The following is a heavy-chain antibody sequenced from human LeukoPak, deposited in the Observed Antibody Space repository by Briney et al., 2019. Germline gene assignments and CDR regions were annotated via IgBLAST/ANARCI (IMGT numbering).Heavy chain of an antibody. CDR3: ASLFGELSYYDY. CDR1: GGSISSSSYY. D-gene: IGHD3-16*02. V-gene: IGHV4-39*01. Sequence: SETLSLTCTVSGGSISSSSYYWGWIRQPPGKGLEWIGSIYYSGSTYYNPSLKSRVTISVDTSKNQFSLKLSSVTAADTAVYHCASLFGELSYYDYWGQGTLVTVSS. J-gene: IGHJ4*02. CDR2: IYYSGST.